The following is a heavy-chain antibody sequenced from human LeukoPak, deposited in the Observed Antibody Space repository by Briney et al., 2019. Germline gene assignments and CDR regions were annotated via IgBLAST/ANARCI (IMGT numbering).Heavy chain of an antibody. CDR3: ASAPMVWVILDY. D-gene: IGHD3-10*01. Sequence: AGSLTLTCAASGFTFSGYYLSWIRQAAGKGLEWVSYINSSSSYKNYAVSVKGRFTISRDNEKNALYVQMNSLRAEDRAVYYCASAPMVWVILDYWGGGRLVSDCS. CDR1: GFTFSGYY. CDR2: INSSSSYK. J-gene: IGHJ4*02. V-gene: IGHV3-11*06.